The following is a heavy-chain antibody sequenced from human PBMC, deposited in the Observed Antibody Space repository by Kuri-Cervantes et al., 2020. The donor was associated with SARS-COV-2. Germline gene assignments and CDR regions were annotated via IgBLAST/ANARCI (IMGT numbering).Heavy chain of an antibody. Sequence: GSLRLSCTVSGGSISSYYWSWIRQPPGKGLEWIGEINHSGGTNYNPSLKSRVTISVDTSKNQFSLKLSSVTAADTAVYYCARDSPLERYCSSTSCYRSYYGMDVWGQGTTVTVSS. CDR3: ARDSPLERYCSSTSCYRSYYGMDV. J-gene: IGHJ6*02. CDR1: GGSISSYY. D-gene: IGHD2-2*02. CDR2: INHSGGT. V-gene: IGHV4-34*01.